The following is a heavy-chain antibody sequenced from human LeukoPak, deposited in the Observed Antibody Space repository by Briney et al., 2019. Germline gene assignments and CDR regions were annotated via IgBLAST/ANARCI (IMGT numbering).Heavy chain of an antibody. CDR1: GYTFTSYY. D-gene: IGHD6-13*01. CDR3: ARSSIIAAAGPYYFDY. CDR2: INPSGGST. J-gene: IGHJ4*02. V-gene: IGHV1-46*01. Sequence: ASVKVSCKASGYTFTSYYIHWVRQAPGQGLEWMGIINPSGGSTNYAQKFQGRVTITADKSTSTAYMELSSLRSEDTAVYYCARSSIIAAAGPYYFDYWGQGTLVTVSS.